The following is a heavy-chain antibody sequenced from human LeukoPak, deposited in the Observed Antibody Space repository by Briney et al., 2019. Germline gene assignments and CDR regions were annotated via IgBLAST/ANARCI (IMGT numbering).Heavy chain of an antibody. J-gene: IGHJ6*02. D-gene: IGHD6-13*01. Sequence: ASVKVSCKASGYTFTSYGISWVRQAPGQGLEWMGWISAYNGNTNYAQKLQGRVTMTTDTSASTAYMELRSLRSDDTAVYYCARDPPITAADKGGSSYYYYGMDVWGQGTTVTVSS. V-gene: IGHV1-18*01. CDR3: ARDPPITAADKGGSSYYYYGMDV. CDR2: ISAYNGNT. CDR1: GYTFTSYG.